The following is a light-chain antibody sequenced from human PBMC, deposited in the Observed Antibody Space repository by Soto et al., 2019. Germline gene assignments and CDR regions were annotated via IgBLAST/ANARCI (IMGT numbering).Light chain of an antibody. CDR2: DAS. Sequence: EIVLTQSPATLSLSPGERASLSCRASQSVSSYLAWYQQKPGQAPRLPIYDASNRATGIPARFSGSGSGTDFTLTTSSLEPEDFAVYYCQQRSNWPLTFGGGTKVDIK. V-gene: IGKV3-11*01. J-gene: IGKJ4*01. CDR1: QSVSSY. CDR3: QQRSNWPLT.